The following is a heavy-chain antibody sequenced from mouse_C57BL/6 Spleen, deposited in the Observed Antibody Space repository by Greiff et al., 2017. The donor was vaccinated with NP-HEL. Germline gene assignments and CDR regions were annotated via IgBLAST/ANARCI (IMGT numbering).Heavy chain of an antibody. D-gene: IGHD1-1*01. V-gene: IGHV1-80*01. CDR3: ARRVTTVVAHWYFDV. CDR2: IYPGDGDT. CDR1: GYAFSSYW. Sequence: VQLQQSGAELVKPGASVKISCKASGYAFSSYWMNWVKQRPGKGLEWIGQIYPGDGDTNYNGKFKGKATLTADKSSSTAYMQPSSLTSEDSAVYFCARRVTTVVAHWYFDVWGTGTTVTVSS. J-gene: IGHJ1*03.